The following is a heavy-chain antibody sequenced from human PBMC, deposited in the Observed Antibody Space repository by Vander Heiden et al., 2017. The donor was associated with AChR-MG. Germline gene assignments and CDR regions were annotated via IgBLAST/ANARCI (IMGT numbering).Heavy chain of an antibody. CDR3: ARGTYHYDSSGFYFDF. V-gene: IGHV1-2*02. CDR1: GYSFTDYF. D-gene: IGHD3-22*01. Sequence: QVQLVQSGAEVKKPGASVKVSCKASGYSFTDYFLHWVRQAPGQGLEWMGWINPKSGVTKYAQICRGRVTIRRDTSISTVYLDLSGLKYDDTAVYYCARGTYHYDSSGFYFDFWGQGTLVT. J-gene: IGHJ4*02. CDR2: INPKSGVT.